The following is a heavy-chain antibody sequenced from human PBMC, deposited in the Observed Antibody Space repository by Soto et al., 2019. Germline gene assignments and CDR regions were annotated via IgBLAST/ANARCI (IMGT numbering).Heavy chain of an antibody. CDR2: IWYDGSNK. V-gene: IGHV3-33*01. D-gene: IGHD3-10*01. CDR1: GFTFSSYG. Sequence: QVQLVESGGGVVQPGRSLRLSCAASGFTFSSYGMHWVRQAPGKGLEWVAVIWYDGSNKYYADSVKGRFTISRDNSKNTLYLQMNSLRAEDTAVYYCARADYYGSGSYQTPYYYYYYYMDVWGKGTTATVSS. CDR3: ARADYYGSGSYQTPYYYYYYYMDV. J-gene: IGHJ6*03.